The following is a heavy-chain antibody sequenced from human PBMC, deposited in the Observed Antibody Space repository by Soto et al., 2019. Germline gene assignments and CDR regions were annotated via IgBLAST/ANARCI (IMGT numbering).Heavy chain of an antibody. J-gene: IGHJ4*02. CDR3: AKDCRRLAVAGSAFDS. V-gene: IGHV4-30-2*01. CDR1: GGSIDSGAFS. CDR2: VTHSGTA. Sequence: QLQLQESGSRLVKPSETLSLTCAVSGGSIDSGAFSLSWIRQPPGKGLEWIGYVTHSGTAYSIPSLNGRLTLSVDSSQTQFSLKLTSVTAADSAFYYCAKDCRRLAVAGSAFDSWGQGILVTVSS. D-gene: IGHD6-19*01.